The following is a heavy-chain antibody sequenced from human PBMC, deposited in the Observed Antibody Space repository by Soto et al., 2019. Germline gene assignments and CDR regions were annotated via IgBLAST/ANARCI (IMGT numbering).Heavy chain of an antibody. CDR2: IYYSGST. V-gene: IGHV4-31*03. CDR3: ARDIVVQNAGVGWFDP. J-gene: IGHJ5*02. D-gene: IGHD2-2*01. CDR1: GGSISSGGYY. Sequence: QVQLQESGPGLVKPSQTLSLTCTVSGGSISSGGYYWSWIRQHPGKGLEWIGYIYYSGSTYYNPSLKSRVTISVDTSKNQFSLKLSSVTAADTAVYYCARDIVVQNAGVGWFDPWGHGTLVTVSS.